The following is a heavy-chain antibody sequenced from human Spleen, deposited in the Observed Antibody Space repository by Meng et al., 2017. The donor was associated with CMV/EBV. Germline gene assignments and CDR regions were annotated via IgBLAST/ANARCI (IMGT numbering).Heavy chain of an antibody. CDR3: SKPHDY. Sequence: GESLKISCAGSGFTFGNYRLTWVRQAPGNGLEWVASINQDGSEKYYVDSVKGRFTVSRDNAKNLLYLQMNTLRAEDTALYFCSKPHDYWGQGTLVTVSS. V-gene: IGHV3-7*01. J-gene: IGHJ4*02. CDR1: GFTFGNYR. CDR2: INQDGSEK.